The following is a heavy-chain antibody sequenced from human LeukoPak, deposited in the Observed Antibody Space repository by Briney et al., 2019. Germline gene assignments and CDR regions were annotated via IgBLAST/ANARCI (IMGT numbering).Heavy chain of an antibody. CDR1: VFTFSDYY. D-gene: IGHD3-22*01. J-gene: IGHJ4*02. CDR3: ATGSGYYYDH. V-gene: IGHV3-33*08. Sequence: GGCLRLSCAASVFTFSDYYMSWIRQAPSKGREWVAVAYDDGSNQYYADSVKGRFTISKDISKNTLYVQMNSLRAEDTAVYYCATGSGYYYDHWGQGTLVTVSS. CDR2: AYDDGSNQ.